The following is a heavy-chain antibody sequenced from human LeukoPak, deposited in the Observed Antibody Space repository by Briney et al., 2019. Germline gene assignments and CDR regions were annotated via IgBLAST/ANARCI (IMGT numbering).Heavy chain of an antibody. Sequence: GGSLRLSCAVSGLTVSSNYMSWVRQAPGKGLEWVSTLYSDGSTYYADSVKGRFTISRDNSKNTLYLQMSGLRAEDTAVYYCARDGYSNSWCVLWGQGTLVTVSS. J-gene: IGHJ4*02. CDR1: GLTVSSNY. V-gene: IGHV3-53*01. CDR2: LYSDGST. D-gene: IGHD6-13*01. CDR3: ARDGYSNSWCVL.